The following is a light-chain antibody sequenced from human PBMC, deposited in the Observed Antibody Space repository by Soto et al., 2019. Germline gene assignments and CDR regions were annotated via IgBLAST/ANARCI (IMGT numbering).Light chain of an antibody. Sequence: EIALTQSPHTLYVSPGERVTPSCRASQNIISNLAWYQQKPGQAPRLLIYGASTRATGIQARFSGSGSGTEFTLTISSLQSEDFAVYYCKQYNNWPITFGQGTRLEIK. V-gene: IGKV3-15*01. CDR3: KQYNNWPIT. J-gene: IGKJ5*01. CDR1: QNIISN. CDR2: GAS.